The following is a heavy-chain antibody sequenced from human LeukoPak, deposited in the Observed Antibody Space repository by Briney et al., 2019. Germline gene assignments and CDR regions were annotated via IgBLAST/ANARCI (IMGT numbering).Heavy chain of an antibody. CDR1: GYSISSGYY. V-gene: IGHV4-38-2*01. CDR2: IYHSGST. CDR3: SSSLAGQLADY. J-gene: IGHJ4*02. Sequence: SETLSLTCAVSGYSISSGYYWGWIRQPPGKGREWIGSIYHSGSTYYNPSLKSRVTISVDTSKNQFSLNMSTVTAAETALYYTSSSLAGQLADYWGQGTLVTVSS. D-gene: IGHD6-6*01.